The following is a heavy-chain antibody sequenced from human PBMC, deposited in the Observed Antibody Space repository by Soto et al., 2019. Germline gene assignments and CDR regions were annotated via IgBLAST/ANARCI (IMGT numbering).Heavy chain of an antibody. CDR3: ASRYGGNSVGYYYGMDV. CDR1: GFTFSRYA. D-gene: IGHD4-17*01. Sequence: QVQLVESGGGVVQPGRSLRPSCAASGFTFSRYAMHWVRQAPGKGLEWVAVISYDGSNKDYADSVKGRFTISRDNSKNTLYLQMNSLRAEDTAVYYCASRYGGNSVGYYYGMDVWGQGTTVTVSS. J-gene: IGHJ6*02. V-gene: IGHV3-30-3*01. CDR2: ISYDGSNK.